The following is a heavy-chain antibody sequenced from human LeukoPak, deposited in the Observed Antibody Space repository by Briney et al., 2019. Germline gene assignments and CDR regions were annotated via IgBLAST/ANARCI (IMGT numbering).Heavy chain of an antibody. CDR1: GFTFSSYA. V-gene: IGHV3-23*01. D-gene: IGHD4-11*01. CDR2: ISSSGGST. Sequence: GGSLRLSCAASGFTFSSYAMTWVRQAPGKGLEWVSSISSSGGSTYYADSVRGRFTISRDNSKNTLYLQMNSLRAEDTAVYYCARDWYNNSDAFDIWGQGTMVTVSS. CDR3: ARDWYNNSDAFDI. J-gene: IGHJ3*02.